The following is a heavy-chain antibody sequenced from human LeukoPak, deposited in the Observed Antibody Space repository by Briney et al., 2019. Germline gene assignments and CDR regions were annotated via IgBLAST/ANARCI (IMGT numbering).Heavy chain of an antibody. D-gene: IGHD3-22*01. V-gene: IGHV3-30*03. CDR2: ISYDGSNK. Sequence: GRSLRLSCAASGFTFSSYGMHWVRQAPGKGLEWVAVISYDGSNKYYADSVKGRFTISRDNSKNTLYLQMNSLRAEDTAVYYCARAKAPDYYDSSGYYPPEFDYWGQGTLVTVSS. CDR3: ARAKAPDYYDSSGYYPPEFDY. J-gene: IGHJ4*02. CDR1: GFTFSSYG.